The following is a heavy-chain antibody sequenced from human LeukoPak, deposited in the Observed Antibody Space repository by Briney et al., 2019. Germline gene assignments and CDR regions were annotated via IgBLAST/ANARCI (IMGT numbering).Heavy chain of an antibody. Sequence: SGGSLRLSCAASGFTIRNYEMIWVRQTPGKGLEWVAYISSSDRTISGSTIYYADSVKGRFTISRDNAKNSLYLQMNSLRAEDTAVYYCARDDYDSSTPYYFGYWGQGTPVTVSS. J-gene: IGHJ4*02. CDR2: ISSSDRTISGSTI. CDR3: ARDDYDSSTPYYFGY. D-gene: IGHD3-22*01. V-gene: IGHV3-48*03. CDR1: GFTIRNYE.